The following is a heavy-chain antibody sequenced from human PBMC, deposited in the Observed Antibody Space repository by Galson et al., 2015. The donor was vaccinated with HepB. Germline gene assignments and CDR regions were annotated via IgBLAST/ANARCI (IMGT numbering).Heavy chain of an antibody. Sequence: SLRLSCAASGFTFSSYWMHWVRQAPGKGLVWVSRINSDGSSTSYANSVKGRFTISRDNAKNTLYLQMNSLRAEDTAVYYCAREAAAGFWFDPWGQGTLVTVSS. CDR3: AREAAAGFWFDP. CDR2: INSDGSST. V-gene: IGHV3-74*01. CDR1: GFTFSSYW. J-gene: IGHJ5*02. D-gene: IGHD6-13*01.